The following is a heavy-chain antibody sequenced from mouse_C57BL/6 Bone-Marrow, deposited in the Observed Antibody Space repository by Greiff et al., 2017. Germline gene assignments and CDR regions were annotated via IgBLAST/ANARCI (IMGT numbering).Heavy chain of an antibody. CDR2: INPGSGGT. J-gene: IGHJ3*01. V-gene: IGHV1-54*01. D-gene: IGHD1-1*01. CDR3: ARHYGSSFFAY. CDR1: GYAFTNYL. Sequence: VQLQQSGAELVRPGTSVKVSCKASGYAFTNYLIEWVKQRPGQGLEWIGVINPGSGGTNYNGKYKGKATLTADKSSSTAYMQLSSLTSEDSAVYCCARHYGSSFFAYWGQGTLVTVSA.